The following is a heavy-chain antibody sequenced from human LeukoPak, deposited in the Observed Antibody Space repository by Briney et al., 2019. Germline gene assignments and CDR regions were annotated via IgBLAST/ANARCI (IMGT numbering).Heavy chain of an antibody. D-gene: IGHD4-11*01. J-gene: IGHJ4*02. CDR3: ASFSDYSDFFDY. V-gene: IGHV4-59*08. Sequence: PSETLSLTCTVSGGSISGYYWSWIRQPPGKGLEWIGYVYYSESTKYNPSLKSRVTISIYTSKNQFSLKLSSVTAADTAVYYCASFSDYSDFFDYWGQGTLVTVSS. CDR2: VYYSEST. CDR1: GGSISGYY.